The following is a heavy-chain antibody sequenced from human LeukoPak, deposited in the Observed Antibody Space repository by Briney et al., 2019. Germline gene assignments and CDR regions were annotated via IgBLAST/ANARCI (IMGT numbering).Heavy chain of an antibody. CDR3: ARGDPYRYSSGWYGNDAFDI. D-gene: IGHD6-19*01. CDR2: INPSGGST. V-gene: IGHV1-46*01. Sequence: GASVKVSCKASGNTFTGYYMHWVRQAPGQGLEWMGIINPSGGSTSYAQKFQGRVTMTRDTSTSTVYMELSSLRSEDTAVYYCARGDPYRYSSGWYGNDAFDIWGQGTMVTVSS. CDR1: GNTFTGYY. J-gene: IGHJ3*02.